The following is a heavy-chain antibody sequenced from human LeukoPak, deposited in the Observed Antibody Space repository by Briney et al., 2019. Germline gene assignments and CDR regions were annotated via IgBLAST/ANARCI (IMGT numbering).Heavy chain of an antibody. CDR2: IKSKTDGGTT. J-gene: IGHJ5*02. CDR3: ARGDGWFDP. CDR1: GFTFSSYG. Sequence: GGSLRLSCAASGFTFSSYGMHWVRQAPGKGLEWVGRIKSKTDGGTTDYAAPVKGRFTISRDDSKNTLYLQMNSLRAEDTAVYYCARGDGWFDPWGQGTLVTVSS. V-gene: IGHV3-15*01.